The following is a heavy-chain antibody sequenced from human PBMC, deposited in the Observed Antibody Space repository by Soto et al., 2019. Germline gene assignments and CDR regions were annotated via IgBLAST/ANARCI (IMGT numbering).Heavy chain of an antibody. CDR2: ISNSGTYT. Sequence: GSLRLSCEAAGFTFSDYYMTWIRQAPGKGLEWISDISNSGTYTHYADSVKGRFTISRDNAENSLYLRMNSLRAEDTAIYYCARMGSIASRPSTIIAYFDFWGQGTLVTVSS. V-gene: IGHV3-11*03. CDR1: GFTFSDYY. J-gene: IGHJ4*02. D-gene: IGHD6-6*01. CDR3: ARMGSIASRPSTIIAYFDF.